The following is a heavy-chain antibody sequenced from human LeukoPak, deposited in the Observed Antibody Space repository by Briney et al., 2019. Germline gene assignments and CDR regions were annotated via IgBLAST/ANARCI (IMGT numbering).Heavy chain of an antibody. Sequence: PGGSLRLSCAASGFTFSSYGMHWVRQAPGKGLEWVTFIRYDGSNKYYADSVKGRFTISRDNSKNTLYLQMNSLRAEDTAVYYCADCSSTSCPVFQHWGQGTLVTVSS. CDR3: ADCSSTSCPVFQH. CDR2: IRYDGSNK. D-gene: IGHD2-2*01. V-gene: IGHV3-30*02. J-gene: IGHJ1*01. CDR1: GFTFSSYG.